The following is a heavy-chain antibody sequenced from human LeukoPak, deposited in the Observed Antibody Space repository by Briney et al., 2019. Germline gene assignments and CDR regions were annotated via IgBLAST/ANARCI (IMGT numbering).Heavy chain of an antibody. CDR3: ARYLGYGDYGSIDY. J-gene: IGHJ4*02. CDR2: ISSSSSYI. Sequence: GGSLRLSCAAFGFTFSSYSMNWVRQAPGKGLEWVSSISSSSSYIYYADSVKGRFTISRDNAKSSLYLQMNSLRAEDTAVYYCARYLGYGDYGSIDYWGQGTLVTVSS. CDR1: GFTFSSYS. D-gene: IGHD4-17*01. V-gene: IGHV3-21*01.